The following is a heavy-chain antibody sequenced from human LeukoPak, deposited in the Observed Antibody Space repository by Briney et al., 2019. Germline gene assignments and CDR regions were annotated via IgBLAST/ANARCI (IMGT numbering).Heavy chain of an antibody. V-gene: IGHV3-7*01. CDR3: ASSGYDFWSGYPLDY. CDR2: IKQDGSEE. CDR1: GFTFSSYW. J-gene: IGHJ4*02. Sequence: TGGSLRLSCAASGFTFSSYWMSWVHQAPGKGLEWVANIKQDGSEEYYVDSVKGRFTISGDNAKKSLYLQMNSLRAEDTAVYYCASSGYDFWSGYPLDYWGQGTLVTVSS. D-gene: IGHD3-3*01.